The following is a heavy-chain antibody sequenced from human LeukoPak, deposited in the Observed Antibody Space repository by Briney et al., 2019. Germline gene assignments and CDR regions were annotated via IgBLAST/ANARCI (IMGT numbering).Heavy chain of an antibody. CDR2: IYTSGST. CDR3: AGQLRYYFDY. V-gene: IGHV4-4*07. D-gene: IGHD5-18*01. CDR1: GGSISSYY. Sequence: SETLSLTCTVSGGSISSYYWNWIRQPAGKGLEWIGRIYTSGSTNYNPSLKSRVTMSVDTSKNQFSLQLSSVTAADTAVYFCAGQLRYYFDYWGQGTLVTVSS. J-gene: IGHJ4*02.